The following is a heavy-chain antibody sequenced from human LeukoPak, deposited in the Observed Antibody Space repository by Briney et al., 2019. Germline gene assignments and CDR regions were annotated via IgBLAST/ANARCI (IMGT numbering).Heavy chain of an antibody. CDR1: GFTFSHYT. CDR2: ISSSSSSI. V-gene: IGHV3-21*04. CDR3: AKGGVTDRRFDY. D-gene: IGHD2-21*02. J-gene: IGHJ4*02. Sequence: GGSLRLSCAASGFTFSHYTMNWVRQAPGKGLEWVSSISSSSSSIYYADSMKGRFTISRDNSRDNSKNTLYLQMNSLRAEDTAVYYCAKGGVTDRRFDYWGQGTLVTVSS.